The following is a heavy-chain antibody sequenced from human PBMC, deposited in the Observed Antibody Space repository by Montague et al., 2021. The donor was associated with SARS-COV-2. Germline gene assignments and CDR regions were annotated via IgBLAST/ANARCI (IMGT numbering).Heavy chain of an antibody. V-gene: IGHV4-39*01. D-gene: IGHD6-19*01. J-gene: IGHJ4*02. Sequence: SETLSLTCAVSGGFISSSSYYWGWIRQPPGKGLEWIGSIYYRGSTYYXXXVESRVTISVDTSKNQFSLKLSSVTAADTAVYYCARQRRGGLVSTPRFFDYWGQGTLVTVSS. CDR1: GGFISSSSYY. CDR2: IYYRGST. CDR3: ARQRRGGLVSTPRFFDY.